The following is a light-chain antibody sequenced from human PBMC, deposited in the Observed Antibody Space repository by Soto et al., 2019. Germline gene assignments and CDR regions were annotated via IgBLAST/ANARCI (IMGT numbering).Light chain of an antibody. CDR2: DVS. CDR3: NSFTTSSTYV. Sequence: QSVLTQPASVSGSPGQSISISCTGTTSDVGRYNYVSWYQQDPGKAPKLMIYDVSYRPSWVSNRFSGSKSGITASLTISGLQAEDEADYYCNSFTTSSTYVFGTGTKVPS. V-gene: IGLV2-14*03. CDR1: TSDVGRYNY. J-gene: IGLJ1*01.